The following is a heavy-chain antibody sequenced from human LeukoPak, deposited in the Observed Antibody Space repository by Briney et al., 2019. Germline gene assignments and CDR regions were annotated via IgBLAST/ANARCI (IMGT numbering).Heavy chain of an antibody. D-gene: IGHD1-26*01. V-gene: IGHV3-7*01. Sequence: GRSLRLSCAASGFTLSSYAMSWVRQAPGKGLEWVANIKQDGSERYYVDSVKGRFTISRDNAKKSLYLQMNSLRAEDTAVYYCSRDKGSYPSFDYWGQGTLVTVSS. CDR2: IKQDGSER. CDR3: SRDKGSYPSFDY. J-gene: IGHJ4*02. CDR1: GFTLSSYA.